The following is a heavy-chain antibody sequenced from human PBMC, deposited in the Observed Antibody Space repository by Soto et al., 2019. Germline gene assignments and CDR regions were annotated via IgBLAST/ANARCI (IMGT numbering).Heavy chain of an antibody. CDR3: ARDNSGIEYGDFDY. V-gene: IGHV1-2*02. D-gene: IGHD1-26*01. CDR2: INPKTGDT. Sequence: QVQLVQSGAEVKKPGASVKVSCKASRYTFTGYYLHWVRQAPGQGLEWKGWINPKTGDTTYAQKFQGRVTLTRDTSISTAYMELGRLGSDDTAVYYCARDNSGIEYGDFDYWGQGTLVTVSS. J-gene: IGHJ4*02. CDR1: RYTFTGYY.